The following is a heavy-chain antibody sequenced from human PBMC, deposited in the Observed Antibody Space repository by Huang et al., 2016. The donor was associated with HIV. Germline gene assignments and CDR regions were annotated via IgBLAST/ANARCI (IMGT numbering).Heavy chain of an antibody. D-gene: IGHD6-13*01. CDR3: AREGQTWYGKPIAAFEI. V-gene: IGHV1-69*10. Sequence: VQLVQSGAEVKRPGTSVKISCKASGGSFNSLAFNWVRQAPGQGLQYMGGIGPLCSGTNYAEKFRGRRTISADKWTSTVFMELRGLTSEDTAVFFCAREGQTWYGKPIAAFEIWGQGTTVIVSP. CDR2: IGPLCSGT. J-gene: IGHJ3*02. CDR1: GGSFNSLA.